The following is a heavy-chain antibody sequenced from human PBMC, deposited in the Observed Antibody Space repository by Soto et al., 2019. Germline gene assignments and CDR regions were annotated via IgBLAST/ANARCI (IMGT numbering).Heavy chain of an antibody. D-gene: IGHD3-3*02. Sequence: ASVKVSCKASGFTFTSSAVQWVRQARGQRLEWIGWIVVGSGNTNYAQKFQERVTITRDMSTSTAYMELSSLRSEDTAVYYCAASLAPWRTQDFDYWCQTTLVTVSS. V-gene: IGHV1-58*01. CDR1: GFTFTSSA. CDR3: AASLAPWRTQDFDY. J-gene: IGHJ4*02. CDR2: IVVGSGNT.